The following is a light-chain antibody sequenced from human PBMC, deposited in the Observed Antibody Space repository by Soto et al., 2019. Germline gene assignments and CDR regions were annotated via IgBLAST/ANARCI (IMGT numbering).Light chain of an antibody. CDR1: QSVSSY. J-gene: IGKJ2*01. CDR3: QQRSNWPPYT. Sequence: EIVLTQSPATLSLSPGERDTVSCRASQSVSSYLAWYQQKPGQAPRLLIYDASNRATGIPARFSGSGSGTDFPLTISSLEPQDFAVYYCQQRSNWPPYTFGQGTKLEIK. CDR2: DAS. V-gene: IGKV3-11*01.